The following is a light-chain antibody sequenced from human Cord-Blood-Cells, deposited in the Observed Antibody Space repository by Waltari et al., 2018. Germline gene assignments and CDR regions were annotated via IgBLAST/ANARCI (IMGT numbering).Light chain of an antibody. V-gene: IGKV3-20*01. CDR2: CAS. CDR3: QQYGSSPPYT. Sequence: EIALTLSPGTSPLSPGQRPPLSCRASQRVSSSYLAWYQQKPGQAPRLLVYCASSTATGIPARFSGSGSGTDFTLTIRRLEPEGFAVYYCQQYGSSPPYTFGQGTELEIK. CDR1: QRVSSSY. J-gene: IGKJ2*01.